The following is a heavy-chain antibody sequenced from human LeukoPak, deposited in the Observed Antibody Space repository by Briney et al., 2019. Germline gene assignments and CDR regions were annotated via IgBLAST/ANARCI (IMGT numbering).Heavy chain of an antibody. D-gene: IGHD5-18*01. Sequence: PGGSLRLSCAASGFTFSSYEMNWVRQAPGKGLEWVSYISSSGSTIYYADSVKGRFTISRDNAKNSLYLQMNSLRAEDTAVYYCARDPRGITALVDYFDYWGQGTLVTVSS. CDR1: GFTFSSYE. V-gene: IGHV3-48*03. CDR2: ISSSGSTI. J-gene: IGHJ4*02. CDR3: ARDPRGITALVDYFDY.